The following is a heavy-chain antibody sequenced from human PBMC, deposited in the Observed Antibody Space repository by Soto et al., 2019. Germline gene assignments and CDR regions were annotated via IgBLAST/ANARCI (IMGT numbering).Heavy chain of an antibody. V-gene: IGHV1-69*06. D-gene: IGHD2-21*02. Sequence: QVYLVQSGAEVKKPGSSVKISCKASGGIFSSNTINWVRQAAGQGLEWMGGIIPLFGTANYAEKFQGRVTITADKSTKTEYIELTGLRSEDTAVYYCASKAACGGDCYAFDSWGQGTLVTVSS. CDR3: ASKAACGGDCYAFDS. CDR1: GGIFSSNT. J-gene: IGHJ4*02. CDR2: IIPLFGTA.